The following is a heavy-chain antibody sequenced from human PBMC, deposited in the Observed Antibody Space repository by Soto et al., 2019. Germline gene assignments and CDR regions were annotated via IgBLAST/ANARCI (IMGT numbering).Heavy chain of an antibody. CDR2: ISAYNGNT. J-gene: IGHJ6*02. V-gene: IGHV1-18*01. D-gene: IGHD3-22*01. CDR3: SRDGTMIGSEYAGMDF. Sequence: GLEGMGWISAYNGNTNYAQKLQGRVTMTTDTSTSTAYMELRSLRSDDTAVYYFSRDGTMIGSEYAGMDFWGQGSTVTVTS.